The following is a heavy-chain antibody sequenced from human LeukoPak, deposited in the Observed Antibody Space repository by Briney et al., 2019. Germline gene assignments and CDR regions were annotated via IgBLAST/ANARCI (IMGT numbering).Heavy chain of an antibody. CDR1: GFTVSSNY. Sequence: GGSLRLSCAASGFTVSSNYMSWVRQAPGKGLEWVSVIYSGGSTYYADSLKGGFTISRDNSKNTLYLQMSSLRADDTAVYYCAKDSYDTSIWGQGTLVTVSS. D-gene: IGHD3-22*01. J-gene: IGHJ4*02. V-gene: IGHV3-53*01. CDR3: AKDSYDTSI. CDR2: IYSGGST.